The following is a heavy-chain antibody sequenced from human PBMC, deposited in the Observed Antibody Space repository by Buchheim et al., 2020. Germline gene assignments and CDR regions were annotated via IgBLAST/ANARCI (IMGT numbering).Heavy chain of an antibody. CDR1: GGSISSSSYY. Sequence: QLQLQESGPGLVKPSETLSLTCTVSGGSISSSSYYWGWIRQPPGKGLEWIGSIYYSGSTYYNPSLKSRVTISVDTSKNQFSLKLSSVTAADTAVYYCARKTVAGPGYYYYGMDVWGQGT. CDR3: ARKTVAGPGYYYYGMDV. V-gene: IGHV4-39*01. D-gene: IGHD6-19*01. CDR2: IYYSGST. J-gene: IGHJ6*02.